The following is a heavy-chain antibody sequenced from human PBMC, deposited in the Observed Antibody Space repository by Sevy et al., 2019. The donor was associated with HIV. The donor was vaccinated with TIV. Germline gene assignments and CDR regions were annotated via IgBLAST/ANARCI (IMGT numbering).Heavy chain of an antibody. CDR3: ASMVAVVPAAGRYYYYGMDV. D-gene: IGHD2-2*01. V-gene: IGHV4-39*01. CDR1: GGSISSSSYY. CDR2: IYYSGST. Sequence: SETLSLTCTVSGGSISSSSYYWGWIRQPPGKGLEWIGSIYYSGSTYYNPSLKSRVTISVDTSKNQFSLKLSSVTAADTAVYYCASMVAVVPAAGRYYYYGMDVWGQGTTVTVSS. J-gene: IGHJ6*02.